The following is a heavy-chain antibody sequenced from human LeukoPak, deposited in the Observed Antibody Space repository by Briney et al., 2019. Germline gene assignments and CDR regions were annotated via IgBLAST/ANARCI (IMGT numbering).Heavy chain of an antibody. CDR1: GFTFSNYA. V-gene: IGHV3-23*01. D-gene: IGHD4-17*01. CDR3: AKKVLTVTTWYFDY. Sequence: PGGSLRLSCAASGFTFSNYAMSWVRQAPGKGLEWVSTISNSDDNTYYADSVKGRFTISRDNSKNMLYLQMNSLRAEDTAVYYCAKKVLTVTTWYFDYWGQGTLVTVSS. J-gene: IGHJ4*02. CDR2: ISNSDDNT.